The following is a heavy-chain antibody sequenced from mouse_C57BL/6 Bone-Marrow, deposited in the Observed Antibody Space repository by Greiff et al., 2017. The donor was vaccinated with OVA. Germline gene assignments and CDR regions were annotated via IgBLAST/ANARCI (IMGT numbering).Heavy chain of an antibody. Sequence: EVKVVESGEGLVKPGGSLKLSCAASGFTFSSYAMSWVRQTPEKRLEWVAYISSGGYYIYYADTVKGRFTISRDNARNTLYLQMSSLKSEDTAMYYCARQDWYAMDYWGQGTSVTVSS. CDR2: ISSGGYYI. V-gene: IGHV5S21*01. CDR3: ARQDWYAMDY. CDR1: GFTFSSYA. J-gene: IGHJ4*01. D-gene: IGHD4-1*01.